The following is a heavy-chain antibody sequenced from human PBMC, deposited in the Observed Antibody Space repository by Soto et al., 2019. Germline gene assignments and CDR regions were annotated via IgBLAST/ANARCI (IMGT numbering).Heavy chain of an antibody. CDR2: ISNDGSNT. Sequence: GGSLRLSCAASGFSFSSYAMHWVRQAPGNGLEWVALISNDGSNTYYADSVKGRFTVSRDNSMYTLDLQMYGLRPEDTAVYYCARGWLHFWYFDYWGQGTLVTVSS. CDR3: ARGWLHFWYFDY. V-gene: IGHV3-30-3*01. CDR1: GFSFSSYA. J-gene: IGHJ4*02. D-gene: IGHD5-12*01.